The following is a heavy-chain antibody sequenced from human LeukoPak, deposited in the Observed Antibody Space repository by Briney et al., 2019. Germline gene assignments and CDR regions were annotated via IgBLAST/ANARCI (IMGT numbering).Heavy chain of an antibody. D-gene: IGHD6-25*01. CDR2: IYHSGSS. CDR1: GGSISTGNW. V-gene: IGHV4-4*02. J-gene: IGHJ6*03. Sequence: SGTLSLTCAVSGGSISTGNWWSWVRQPPDKGLEWIGEIYHSGSSNYNPSLKSRVTMSIDNSKHHFSLSLTSVTAADTAVYYCAREGSRRLYMDVWGRGTTVTVSS. CDR3: AREGSRRLYMDV.